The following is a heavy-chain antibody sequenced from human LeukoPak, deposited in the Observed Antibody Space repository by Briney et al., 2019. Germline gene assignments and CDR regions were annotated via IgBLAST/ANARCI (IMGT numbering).Heavy chain of an antibody. CDR2: IKSKTDGGTT. CDR3: ARAAAVAGTDFDY. J-gene: IGHJ4*02. V-gene: IGHV3-15*01. D-gene: IGHD6-19*01. Sequence: KPGGSLRLSCAASGFTFSNAWMSWVRQAPGKGLEWVGRIKSKTDGGTTDYAAPVKGRFTISRDNSENTLYLQMNSLRAEDTAVYYCARAAAVAGTDFDYWGQGTLVTVSS. CDR1: GFTFSNAW.